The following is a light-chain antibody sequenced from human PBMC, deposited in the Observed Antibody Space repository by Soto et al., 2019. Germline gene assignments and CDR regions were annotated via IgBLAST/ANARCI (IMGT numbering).Light chain of an antibody. CDR2: AAS. J-gene: IGKJ2*01. V-gene: IGKV1-39*01. CDR1: QTSSDY. CDR3: QQTYTSPYT. Sequence: TPMTQSPSSLSASVGDRVTLTCRASQTSSDYLNWYFQKPGKAPKLLIYAASTLQSGVPSRFRGSGSGTDFSLTISSLQPEDFATYYCQQTYTSPYTFGQGTKLEIK.